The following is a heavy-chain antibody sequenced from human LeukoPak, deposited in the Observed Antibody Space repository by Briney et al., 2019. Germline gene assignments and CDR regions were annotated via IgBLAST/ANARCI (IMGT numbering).Heavy chain of an antibody. CDR2: INPNSGGT. D-gene: IGHD1-26*01. V-gene: IGHV1-2*02. CDR1: GYTFTDYY. J-gene: IGHJ4*02. CDR3: ARVPEWELLGSFDY. Sequence: ASVKVSCKASGYTFTDYYMHWVRQAPGQGLEWMGWINPNSGGTNYAQKFQGRVTMTRDTSISTAYMELSRLRSDDTAVYYCARVPEWELLGSFDYWGQGTLVTVSS.